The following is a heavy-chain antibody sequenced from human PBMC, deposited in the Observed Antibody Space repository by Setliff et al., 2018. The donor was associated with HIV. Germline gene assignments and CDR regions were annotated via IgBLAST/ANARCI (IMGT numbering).Heavy chain of an antibody. CDR2: VGAVGAPT. CDR1: GFTFSSYA. CDR3: AKRRVCNTSCYIVDYMDA. J-gene: IGHJ6*03. D-gene: IGHD2-21*01. V-gene: IGHV3-23*01. Sequence: PGGSLRLSCAASGFTFSSYAMGWVRQAPGKGLEWVSTVGAVGAPTHYADSVKGRFTISRDNSKNTLYLQMNSLRAEDTAIYYCAKRRVCNTSCYIVDYMDAWGKGTTVTVSS.